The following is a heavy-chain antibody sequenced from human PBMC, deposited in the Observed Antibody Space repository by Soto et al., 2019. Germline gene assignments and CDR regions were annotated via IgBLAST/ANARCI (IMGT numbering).Heavy chain of an antibody. V-gene: IGHV3-23*01. CDR3: AKVSGGDALMPTDY. CDR1: GFTFSSYA. Sequence: EVQLLESGGGLVQPGGSLRLSCAASGFTFSSYAMTWVRQAPGKGLEWVSTISGSGGSPYYADSVKGRFTISRDTSKNTPYLQMNSLRAEDTAVYYCAKVSGGDALMPTDYWGQGTLVTVSS. CDR2: ISGSGGSP. D-gene: IGHD4-17*01. J-gene: IGHJ4*02.